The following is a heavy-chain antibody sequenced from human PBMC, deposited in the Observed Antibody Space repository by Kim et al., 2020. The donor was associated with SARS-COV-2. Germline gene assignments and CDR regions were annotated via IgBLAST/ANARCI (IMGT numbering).Heavy chain of an antibody. V-gene: IGHV3-64*01. J-gene: IGHJ4*02. D-gene: IGHD5-12*01. CDR3: ARVLTYSGYNLGY. Sequence: YATYVTGRFTISRDNAKNTLSLQMGSLRPEDMAVYYCARVLTYSGYNLGYWGQGTLVTVSS.